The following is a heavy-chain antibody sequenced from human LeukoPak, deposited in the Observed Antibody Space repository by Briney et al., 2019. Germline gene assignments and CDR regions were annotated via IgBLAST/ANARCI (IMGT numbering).Heavy chain of an antibody. CDR1: GGSISSSHW. CDR3: ARGPIAAAGDY. Sequence: SGTLSLTCAVSGGSISSSHWWSWVRPPPGKGLEWIGEIYHSGSTNHNPSLKSRVTISVDNSKNQFSLKLSSVTAADTAVYYCARGPIAAAGDYWGQGTLVTVSS. D-gene: IGHD6-13*01. V-gene: IGHV4-4*02. J-gene: IGHJ4*02. CDR2: IYHSGST.